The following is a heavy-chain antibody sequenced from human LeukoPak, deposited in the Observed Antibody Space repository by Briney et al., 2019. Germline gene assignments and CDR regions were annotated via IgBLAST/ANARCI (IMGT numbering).Heavy chain of an antibody. J-gene: IGHJ2*01. CDR1: GGSISSYY. D-gene: IGHD3-10*01. Sequence: SKTLSLTCTVSGGSISSYYWSWIRQPPGKGLEWIGYIYYSGSTNYNPSLKSRVTISVDTSKNQFSLKLKSVTAADTAVYYCARDRGAAWWYFDLWGRGTLVTVSS. CDR3: ARDRGAAWWYFDL. V-gene: IGHV4-59*01. CDR2: IYYSGST.